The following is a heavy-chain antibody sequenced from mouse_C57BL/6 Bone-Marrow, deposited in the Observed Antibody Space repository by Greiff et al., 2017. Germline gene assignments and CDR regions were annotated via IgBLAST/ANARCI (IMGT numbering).Heavy chain of an antibody. CDR3: AISFYYCGSPFAY. J-gene: IGHJ3*01. D-gene: IGHD1-1*01. CDR1: GYTFTSYW. CDR2: IHPTSGST. Sequence: VQLQQPGAELVKPGASVKLSCKASGYTFTSYWMHWVKQRPGQGLEWIGMIHPTSGSTNYNEKFKSKATLTVDKSSSTAYMQLSRLTSEDSAVYYCAISFYYCGSPFAYWGQGTLVTVSA. V-gene: IGHV1-64*01.